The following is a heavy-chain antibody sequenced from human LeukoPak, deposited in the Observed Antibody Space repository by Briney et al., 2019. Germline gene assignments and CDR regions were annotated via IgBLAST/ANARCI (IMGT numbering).Heavy chain of an antibody. CDR3: ASWAYSGYDYALEPPIP. J-gene: IGHJ5*02. CDR1: GDSISSGDYY. CDR2: ISSSGST. D-gene: IGHD5-12*01. Sequence: TSETLSLTCTVSGDSISSGDYYWSWIRQPAGKGLEWIGRISSSGSTNYNPSLKSRVTISVDTSKNQFSLKLSSVTAADTAVYYCASWAYSGYDYALEPPIPWGQGTLVTVSS. V-gene: IGHV4-61*02.